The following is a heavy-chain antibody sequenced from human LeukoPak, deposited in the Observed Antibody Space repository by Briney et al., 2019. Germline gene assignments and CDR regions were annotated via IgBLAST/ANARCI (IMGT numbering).Heavy chain of an antibody. J-gene: IGHJ6*02. CDR1: GASFDYYF. Sequence: SETLSLTCTVSGASFDYYFWNWIRQPPGKGLEWVGYIYYTGTTNYNPSLKSRVTISFDVSKNPFSLSLTSVTAADTAVYYCARGPGRSKRKSRADYEYYYALDVWGQGTTVTVSS. CDR2: IYYTGTT. CDR3: ARGPGRSKRKSRADYEYYYALDV. V-gene: IGHV4-59*01. D-gene: IGHD4-17*01.